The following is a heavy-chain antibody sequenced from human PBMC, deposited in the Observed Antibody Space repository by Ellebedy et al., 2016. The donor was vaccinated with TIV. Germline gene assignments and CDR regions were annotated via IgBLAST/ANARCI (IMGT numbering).Heavy chain of an antibody. Sequence: MPSETLSLTCSVSGGSVSSTRYYWAWIRQPAGKGLEWIGRVYSSGRTNYKPSLESRVTMSVDTSKNQFSLRLTSVTAADTAVYYCASGRFCSSPTCPNAYVMDVWGQGTTVIVSS. CDR3: ASGRFCSSPTCPNAYVMDV. V-gene: IGHV4-61*02. J-gene: IGHJ6*02. CDR2: VYSSGRT. D-gene: IGHD2-2*01. CDR1: GGSVSSTRYY.